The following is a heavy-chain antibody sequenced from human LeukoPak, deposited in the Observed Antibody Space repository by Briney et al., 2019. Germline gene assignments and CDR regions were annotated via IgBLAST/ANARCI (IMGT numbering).Heavy chain of an antibody. CDR3: ARHYGP. CDR1: GGSISSYY. V-gene: IGHV4-39*01. Sequence: PSETLSLTCTVPGGSISSYYWGWIRQPPGKGLEWIGSIYSSGSTYYNPSLKSRVTISVDTSKNQFSLKLTSVTAADTAVYYCARHYGPWGQGTLVTVSS. D-gene: IGHD4-17*01. CDR2: IYSSGST. J-gene: IGHJ5*02.